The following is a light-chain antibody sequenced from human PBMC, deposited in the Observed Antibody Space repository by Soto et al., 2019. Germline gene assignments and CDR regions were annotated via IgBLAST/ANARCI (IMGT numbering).Light chain of an antibody. J-gene: IGLJ2*01. CDR3: CSYAGSGTFV. Sequence: QYALTQPASVSGSPGQSITISCTGTSNDVGSYNLVSWYQQHPGKAPKLMIYEGSKRPSGVSNRFSGSKSDNTASLTISGLQAEDEADYYCCSYAGSGTFVFGGGTKLTVL. CDR1: SNDVGSYNL. V-gene: IGLV2-23*03. CDR2: EGS.